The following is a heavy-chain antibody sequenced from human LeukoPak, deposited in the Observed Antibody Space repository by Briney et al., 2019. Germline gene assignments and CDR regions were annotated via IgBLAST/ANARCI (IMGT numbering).Heavy chain of an antibody. J-gene: IGHJ5*02. Sequence: SETLSLTCTVSGGSISSGGYYWTWIRQPPGKGLEWIGEINHSGSSNYNPSLKSRVTISVDTSKKQFFLRLSSVTAADTAVYYCAKGHRYSSGWYWSYWFDPWGQGTLVTVSS. V-gene: IGHV4-39*07. CDR1: GGSISSGGYY. CDR2: INHSGSS. CDR3: AKGHRYSSGWYWSYWFDP. D-gene: IGHD6-19*01.